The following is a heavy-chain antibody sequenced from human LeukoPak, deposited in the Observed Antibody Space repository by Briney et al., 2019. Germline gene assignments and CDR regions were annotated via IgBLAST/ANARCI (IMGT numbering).Heavy chain of an antibody. J-gene: IGHJ3*02. CDR2: TFYRSKWYT. CDR1: GDSVSSNGAA. V-gene: IGHV6-1*01. Sequence: SQTLSLTCAISGDSVSSNGAAWNWIRQSPSRGLEWPGRTFYRSKWYTEYAVFVKSRITINPDTSKNQFSLQLNSVSPEDTAVYYCARELNRNDAFDIWGQGTMVTVSS. CDR3: ARELNRNDAFDI.